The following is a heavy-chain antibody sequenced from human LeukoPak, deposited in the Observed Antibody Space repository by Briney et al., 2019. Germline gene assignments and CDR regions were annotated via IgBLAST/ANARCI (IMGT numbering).Heavy chain of an antibody. CDR2: ISDSGAYT. V-gene: IGHV3-23*01. D-gene: IGHD3-10*01. CDR3: AKGRILWFGEQSDFDY. Sequence: GGSLRLSCAASRFTFSTYGMSWVRQAPGKGLEWISTISDSGAYTYYADFVKGRFTVSRDNSKNMVFLEVNSLRAEDTATYFCAKGRILWFGEQSDFDYWGQGTLVTVSS. CDR1: RFTFSTYG. J-gene: IGHJ4*02.